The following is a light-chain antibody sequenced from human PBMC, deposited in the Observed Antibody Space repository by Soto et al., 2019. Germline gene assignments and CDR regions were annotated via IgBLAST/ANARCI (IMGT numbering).Light chain of an antibody. CDR2: GAA. Sequence: EIVLTQSPGTLSLSPGERATLSCRASQSVSSRNLAWYQQKPGQAPRLVMYGAASRATGIPDRFSGSGSGTDFTLTLSRLEPEYFAVYYCQQYGSSPWTFGQGTKVELK. CDR3: QQYGSSPWT. CDR1: QSVSSRN. V-gene: IGKV3-20*01. J-gene: IGKJ1*01.